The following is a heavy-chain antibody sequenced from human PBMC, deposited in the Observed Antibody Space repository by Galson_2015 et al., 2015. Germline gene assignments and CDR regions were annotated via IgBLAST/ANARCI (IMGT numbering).Heavy chain of an antibody. CDR2: INHSGRT. D-gene: IGHD3-10*01. CDR3: ARDIRTVTPGSNWFDP. J-gene: IGHJ5*02. Sequence: SETLSLTCAVYGGSFSGYYWSWIRQSPGTGLGWIGEINHSGRTNYNTSLKSRVTISADTSKNQFSLKLSSVTAADTAMYYCARDIRTVTPGSNWFDPWGQGTLVTVSS. CDR1: GGSFSGYY. V-gene: IGHV4-34*01.